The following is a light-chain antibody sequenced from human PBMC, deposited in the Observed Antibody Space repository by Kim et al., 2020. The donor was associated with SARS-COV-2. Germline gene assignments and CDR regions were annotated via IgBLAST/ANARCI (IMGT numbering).Light chain of an antibody. V-gene: IGKV1-27*01. J-gene: IGKJ1*01. CDR1: QDIATD. Sequence: AAVGDGVTITCRASQDIATDLARYQQKPGKVPKLLVYAASALKSGVPSRFSGRRSGTDFTLTISNLQPEDVATYYCQKYDSAPWTFGQGTKVEI. CDR3: QKYDSAPWT. CDR2: AAS.